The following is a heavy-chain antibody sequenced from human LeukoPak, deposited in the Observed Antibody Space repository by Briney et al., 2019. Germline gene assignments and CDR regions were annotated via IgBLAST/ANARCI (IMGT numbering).Heavy chain of an antibody. V-gene: IGHV3-7*04. J-gene: IGHJ4*02. D-gene: IGHD6-6*01. Sequence: GGSLRLSCAASGFTFSSYWMSWVRQAPGEGLEWVANIKQDGTEKYYMDSVKGRFSISRDNAKNSLYMQMNALRAEDTAVYYCARDVRPDYWGQGTLVTVST. CDR1: GFTFSSYW. CDR3: ARDVRPDY. CDR2: IKQDGTEK.